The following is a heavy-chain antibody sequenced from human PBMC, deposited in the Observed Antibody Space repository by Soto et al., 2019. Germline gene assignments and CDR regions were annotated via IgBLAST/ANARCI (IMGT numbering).Heavy chain of an antibody. D-gene: IGHD6-19*01. CDR3: ARDLYYSSGRYFDHDAFDI. V-gene: IGHV1-18*01. Sequence: QVQLVQSGADVKKPGASVKVSCKASGYNFTSYGISWVRQAPGQGLEWMGWISPHNDRTKYARRYQERVTMTTETPTSTAYMELRSLRSDDTAVDYGARDLYYSSGRYFDHDAFDIWGQGTVVTVSS. J-gene: IGHJ3*02. CDR2: ISPHNDRT. CDR1: GYNFTSYG.